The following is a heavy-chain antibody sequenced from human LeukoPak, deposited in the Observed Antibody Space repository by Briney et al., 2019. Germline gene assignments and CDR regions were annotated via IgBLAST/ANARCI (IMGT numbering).Heavy chain of an antibody. Sequence: GGSLRLSCAVSGFTFSSYSTNWVRQAPGEGLGWVSFISSRSTSIFYADSVKGRFTISRANAKNSLYLQMDSLRAEDTAVYYCVRGATVTATVSDPFDYWGQETQGTASS. CDR3: VRGATVTATVSDPFDY. J-gene: IGHJ4*02. CDR2: ISSRSTSI. D-gene: IGHD4-11*01. CDR1: GFTFSSYS. V-gene: IGHV3-48*04.